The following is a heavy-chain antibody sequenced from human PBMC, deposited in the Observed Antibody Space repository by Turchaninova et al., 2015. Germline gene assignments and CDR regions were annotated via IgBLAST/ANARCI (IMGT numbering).Heavy chain of an antibody. J-gene: IGHJ4*02. CDR2: INHSGST. CDR1: GGSVIGDY. V-gene: IGHV4-34*01. Sequence: WPGYGGSVIGDYVSLVRQPPGKGLEWIGEINHSGSTNYNPSLKSRVTISVDTSKNQFSLKLSSVTAADTAVYYCARRGWLGPPGVWGQGTLVTVSS. D-gene: IGHD5-12*01. CDR3: ARRGWLGPPGV.